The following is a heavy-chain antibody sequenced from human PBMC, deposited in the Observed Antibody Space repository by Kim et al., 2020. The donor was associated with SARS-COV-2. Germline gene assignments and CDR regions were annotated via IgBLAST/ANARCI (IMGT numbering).Heavy chain of an antibody. CDR1: VFTFSSYY. Sequence: GGSLRLSCAASVFTFSSYYMHWVRQAPGKGLEWVALISSDGSHKSYADSVKGRFTISRDNSKSTLFLQMNSLRAEDTAVYYCVKDRSNSWSFDYWGQGAL. CDR3: VKDRSNSWSFDY. CDR2: ISSDGSHK. V-gene: IGHV3-30*18. J-gene: IGHJ4*02. D-gene: IGHD6-13*01.